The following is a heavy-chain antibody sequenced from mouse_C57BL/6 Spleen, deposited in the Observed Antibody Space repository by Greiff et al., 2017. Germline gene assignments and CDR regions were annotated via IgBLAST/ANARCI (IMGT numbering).Heavy chain of an antibody. Sequence: VQLQQSGPELVKPGASVKISCKASGYAFSSSWMNWVKQRPGKGLEWIGRIYPGDGDTNYNGKFKGKATLTADKSSGTAYMQLSSLTSGDSAVYFCASSGSYSDYGGYWGQGTTLTVSS. D-gene: IGHD2-12*01. CDR1: GYAFSSSW. CDR2: IYPGDGDT. J-gene: IGHJ2*01. CDR3: ASSGSYSDYGGY. V-gene: IGHV1-82*01.